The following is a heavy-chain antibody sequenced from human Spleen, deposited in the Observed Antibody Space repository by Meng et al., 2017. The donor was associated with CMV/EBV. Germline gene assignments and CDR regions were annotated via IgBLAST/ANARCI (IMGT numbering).Heavy chain of an antibody. CDR1: GFTFADYG. J-gene: IGHJ6*02. V-gene: IGHV3-20*04. Sequence: GGSLRLSCAASGFTFADYGMGWVRQAPGKGLEWVASIYGKGGNIGYADSVKGRFSISRDNAKKSLYLQMNSLRAEDTAVYYCARRNNYDFWSGSDVWGQGTTVTVSS. CDR3: ARRNNYDFWSGSDV. CDR2: IYGKGGNI. D-gene: IGHD3-3*01.